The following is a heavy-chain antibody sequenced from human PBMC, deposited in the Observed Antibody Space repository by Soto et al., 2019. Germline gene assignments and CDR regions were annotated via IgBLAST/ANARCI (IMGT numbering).Heavy chain of an antibody. J-gene: IGHJ4*02. Sequence: PGGSLRLSCATSGFTFRDRYMDWVRQAPGKGLEWVGRIRNKRNSYTTEYAASVKGRFTISRDDSQNSLYLQMNSLKTEDTAVYWCANSLGGNGHWGQGTLVTVSS. CDR3: ANSLGGNGH. V-gene: IGHV3-72*01. CDR2: IRNKRNSYTT. D-gene: IGHD2-15*01. CDR1: GFTFRDRY.